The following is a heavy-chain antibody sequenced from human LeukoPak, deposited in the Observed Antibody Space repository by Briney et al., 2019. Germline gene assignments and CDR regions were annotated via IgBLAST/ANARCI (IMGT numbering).Heavy chain of an antibody. CDR2: ISGSGGST. V-gene: IGHV3-23*01. D-gene: IGHD2-2*01. CDR3: AKDPEDIVVVPAAYFDY. Sequence: PGGSLRLSCAASGFTFSSYAMSWVRQAPGKGLEWVSAISGSGGSTYYADSVKGRFTIPRDNSKNTLYLQMNSLRAEDTAVYYCAKDPEDIVVVPAAYFDYWGQGTLVTVSS. J-gene: IGHJ4*02. CDR1: GFTFSSYA.